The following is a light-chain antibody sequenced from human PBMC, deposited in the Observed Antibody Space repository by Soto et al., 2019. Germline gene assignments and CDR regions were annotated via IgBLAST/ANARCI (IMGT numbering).Light chain of an antibody. CDR2: GAS. J-gene: IGKJ4*01. CDR1: QSVAKNY. V-gene: IGKV3-20*01. CDR3: QQYASSPLP. Sequence: IVLTQSPGTRSFSPGERASLSCRASQSVAKNYLAWYQQRPGQALRLLISGASSRATGIPDRFSGSGSGTDLTLTVSRLEAEDFAVYFCQQYASSPLPVRGRTGVEIK.